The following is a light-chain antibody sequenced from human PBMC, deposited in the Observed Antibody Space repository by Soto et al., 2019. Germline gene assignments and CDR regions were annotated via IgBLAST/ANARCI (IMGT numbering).Light chain of an antibody. CDR3: QQYSSYSLPT. CDR1: QSVSRW. CDR2: DAS. V-gene: IGKV1-5*01. Sequence: DIQMTQSPSILSASVGDSVTITCRASQSVSRWLAWYQQKPGKAPKLLIYDASSLNSGVPSRFSGSQSWTEFTLTITSLLPDDFATYFCQQYSSYSLPTFGGGTKVDIK. J-gene: IGKJ4*01.